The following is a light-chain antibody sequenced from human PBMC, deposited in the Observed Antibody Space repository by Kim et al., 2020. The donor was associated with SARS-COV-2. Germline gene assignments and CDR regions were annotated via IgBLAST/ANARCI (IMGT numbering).Light chain of an antibody. CDR2: GKN. CDR1: SLRSYY. J-gene: IGLJ3*02. CDR3: NSRDSSGNHLV. V-gene: IGLV3-19*01. Sequence: SSELTQDPAVSVALGQTVRIKCQGDSLRSYYASWYQQKPGQAHVLVIYGKNNRPSGIPDRFSGSSSGNTASLTITGAQAEDEADYYCNSRDSSGNHLVFGGGTQLTVL.